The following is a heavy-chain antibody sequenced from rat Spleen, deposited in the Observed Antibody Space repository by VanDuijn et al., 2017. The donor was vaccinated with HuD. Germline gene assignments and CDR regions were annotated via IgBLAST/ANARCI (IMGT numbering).Heavy chain of an antibody. CDR2: MRYNGDT. CDR3: ARHLREASGVMDV. CDR1: GFSLTSYS. V-gene: IGHV2-63*01. D-gene: IGHD4-3*01. Sequence: QVQLTESGPGLVQPSQTLSLTCTVSGFSLTSYSIHWVRQPPGKGLEWMGRMRYNGDTSYNSALKSRLSISRDTSKNQVFLKMNRLQPEDTGTYYCARHLREASGVMDVWGQGASVTVSS. J-gene: IGHJ4*01.